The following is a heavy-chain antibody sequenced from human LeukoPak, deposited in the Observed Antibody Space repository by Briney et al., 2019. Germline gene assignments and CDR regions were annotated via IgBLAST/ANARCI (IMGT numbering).Heavy chain of an antibody. Sequence: ASVKVSCKASGYTFTRYGISWVRQAPGQGLEWMGWISAYNGNTNYAQKLQGRVTMTTDTSTSTPYMGLRSLRSDDTAVYYCARGGIAEAGGRDAFVYWGQGTLVTVSS. D-gene: IGHD6-13*01. CDR1: GYTFTRYG. CDR2: ISAYNGNT. V-gene: IGHV1-18*01. CDR3: ARGGIAEAGGRDAFVY. J-gene: IGHJ4*02.